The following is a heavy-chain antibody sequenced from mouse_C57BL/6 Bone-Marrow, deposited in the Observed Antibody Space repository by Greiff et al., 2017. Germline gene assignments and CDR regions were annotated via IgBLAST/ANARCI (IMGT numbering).Heavy chain of an antibody. D-gene: IGHD3-3*01. J-gene: IGHJ2*01. V-gene: IGHV3-6*01. Sequence: EVQLVESGPGLVKPSQSLSLTCSVTGYSITSGYYWNWIRQFPGNKLEWMGYISYDGSNNYNPSLKNRISITRDTSKNQFFLKLNSVTTEDTATYYCARVAGGDYWGQGTTLTVSS. CDR1: GYSITSGYY. CDR3: ARVAGGDY. CDR2: ISYDGSN.